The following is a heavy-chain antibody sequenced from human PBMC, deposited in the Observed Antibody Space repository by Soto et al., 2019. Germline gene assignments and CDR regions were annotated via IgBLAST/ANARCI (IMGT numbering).Heavy chain of an antibody. D-gene: IGHD3-22*01. V-gene: IGHV1-69*01. Sequence: QVQLVQSGAEVKKPGSSVKVSCKASGGTFSSYAISWVRQAPGQGLEWMGGIIPIFGTANYAQKFQGRVTMTTGDSTSTAYKELRRLRSEDTAVYYCARVYYYASSGATGDYYYYYMDVWGQGTTVTVSS. CDR2: IIPIFGTA. CDR1: GGTFSSYA. CDR3: ARVYYYASSGATGDYYYYYMDV. J-gene: IGHJ6*02.